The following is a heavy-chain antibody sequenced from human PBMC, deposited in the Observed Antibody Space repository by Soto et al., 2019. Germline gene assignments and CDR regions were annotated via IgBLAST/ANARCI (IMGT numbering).Heavy chain of an antibody. CDR3: VRSGTARLLRHSWFDT. V-gene: IGHV3-21*01. Sequence: EVQRVKSGGGLVKPGGSLGLSCAASGFTFNTYDMNWVRQAPGKGLEWVSSITTSSAYIYYADSLKGRITISRDNAKNSLFLQMNSLRAEDTAVYYCVRSGTARLLRHSWFDTWGQGTLVTVSS. CDR2: ITTSSAYI. D-gene: IGHD2-21*01. CDR1: GFTFNTYD. J-gene: IGHJ5*02.